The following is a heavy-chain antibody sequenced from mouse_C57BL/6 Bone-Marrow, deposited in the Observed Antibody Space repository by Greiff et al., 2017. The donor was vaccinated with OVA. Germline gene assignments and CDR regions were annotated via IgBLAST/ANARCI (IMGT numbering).Heavy chain of an antibody. CDR1: GYTFTDYY. V-gene: IGHV1-26*01. D-gene: IGHD1-1*01. J-gene: IGHJ4*01. CDR2: INPNNGGT. Sequence: EVQLQQSGPELVKPGASVKISCKASGYTFTDYYMNWVKQSHGKSLEWIGDINPNNGGTSYNQKFKGKATLTVDKSSSTAYMELRSLTSEDSAVYYCARSRFITTVVAPHYYAMDYWGQGTSVTVSS. CDR3: ARSRFITTVVAPHYYAMDY.